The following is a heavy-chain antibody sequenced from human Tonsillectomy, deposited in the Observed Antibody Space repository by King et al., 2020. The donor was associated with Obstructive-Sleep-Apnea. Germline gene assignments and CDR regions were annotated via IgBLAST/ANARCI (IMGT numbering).Heavy chain of an antibody. CDR2: ISSSSYYK. CDR3: ARDPAYCCTECYSVRYLDF. CDR1: EFTFSSYS. D-gene: IGHD2-21*01. V-gene: IGHV3-21*01. Sequence: VQLVESGGGLVKPGGSLRLSCAASEFTFSSYSMNWVRQAPGKGLEWVSSISSSSYYKYYADSVKGRFTISRNNAKNSLYLQRNSLRAEDTAVYYCARDPAYCCTECYSVRYLDFWGQGTLVTVSS. J-gene: IGHJ4*02.